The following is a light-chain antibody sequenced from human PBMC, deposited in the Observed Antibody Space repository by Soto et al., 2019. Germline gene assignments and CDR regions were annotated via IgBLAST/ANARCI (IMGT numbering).Light chain of an antibody. V-gene: IGLV1-44*01. CDR3: ATWDDSLYGMV. CDR1: SSNIGRNP. Sequence: QSVLTQPPSASGTPRQRVTISCSGSSSNIGRNPVNWYLQLPGTAPKLLIYSNNQRPSGVPDRVSASKSGTSASLTISGLQSEDEADYYCATWDDSLYGMVFGGGTKLTVL. CDR2: SNN. J-gene: IGLJ2*01.